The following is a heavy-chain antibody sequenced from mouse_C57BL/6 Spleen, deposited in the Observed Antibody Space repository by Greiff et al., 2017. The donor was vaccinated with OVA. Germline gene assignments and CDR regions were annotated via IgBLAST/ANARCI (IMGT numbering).Heavy chain of an antibody. J-gene: IGHJ4*01. CDR2: IYPRDGST. D-gene: IGHD1-1*01. CDR3: ARGGVTTVHYYAMDY. CDR1: GYTFTSYD. Sequence: QVQLQQSGPELVKPGASVKLSCKASGYTFTSYDINWVKQRPGQGLEWIGWIYPRDGSTKYNEKFKGKATLTVDTSSSTAYMELHSLTSDDSAVYFCARGGVTTVHYYAMDYWGQGTSVTVSS. V-gene: IGHV1-85*01.